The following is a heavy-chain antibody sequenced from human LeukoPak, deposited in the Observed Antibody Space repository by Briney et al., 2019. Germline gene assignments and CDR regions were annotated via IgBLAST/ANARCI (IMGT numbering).Heavy chain of an antibody. CDR2: ISSDGTTT. J-gene: IGHJ4*02. CDR3: ASHGDNYAILGFDY. V-gene: IGHV3-74*01. D-gene: IGHD3-9*01. Sequence: PGGSLRLSCAACGFTLSKYWMHWVRQAPGKGLAWVSRISSDGTTTTYADSVKGRFTISRDSAKNTLYLQMNSLRAEDTAMYYCASHGDNYAILGFDYWGQGTLVTVSS. CDR1: GFTLSKYW.